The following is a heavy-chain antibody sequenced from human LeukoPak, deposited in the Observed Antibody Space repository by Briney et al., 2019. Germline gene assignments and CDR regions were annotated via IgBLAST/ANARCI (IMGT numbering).Heavy chain of an antibody. CDR2: FIPILNMA. D-gene: IGHD1-26*01. CDR1: GGPFRTSG. J-gene: IGHJ4*02. CDR3: ARDRGVGASSVDS. V-gene: IGHV1-69*04. Sequence: SVKVSCKASGGPFRTSGFNWVRQAPGQGLEWMGRFIPILNMADYAQKFQGRVTITADKSTSTAYMELSSLGSEDTAVYYCARDRGVGASSVDSWGQGTVVTVSS.